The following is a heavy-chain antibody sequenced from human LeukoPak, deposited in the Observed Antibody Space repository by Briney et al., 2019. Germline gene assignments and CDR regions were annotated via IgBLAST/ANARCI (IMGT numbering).Heavy chain of an antibody. CDR1: GYTFTSYA. V-gene: IGHV1-18*01. D-gene: IGHD3-10*01. CDR3: ARDYKKYFDN. J-gene: IGHJ4*02. Sequence: ASVKVSCKASGYTFTSYAITWVRQAPGQGLEWVGWISAYNGNTNYAQKLQGRVTMTTDTSTSTVYMELRSLRSDDTAVYYCARDYKKYFDNWGQGTLVTVSS. CDR2: ISAYNGNT.